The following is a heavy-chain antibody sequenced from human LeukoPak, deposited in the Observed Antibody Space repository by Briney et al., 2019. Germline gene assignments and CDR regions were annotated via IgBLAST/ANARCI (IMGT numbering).Heavy chain of an antibody. CDR2: IYSGGST. J-gene: IGHJ3*02. CDR3: ARAYYDSSGYYLSDAFDI. V-gene: IGHV3-53*01. CDR1: GFTVSRNY. Sequence: GGSLRLSCAASGFTVSRNYMSWVRQAPGKGLEWVSVIYSGGSTYYADSVKGRFTISRDNSKNTLYLQMNSLRAEDTAVYYCARAYYDSSGYYLSDAFDIWGQGTMVTVSS. D-gene: IGHD3-22*01.